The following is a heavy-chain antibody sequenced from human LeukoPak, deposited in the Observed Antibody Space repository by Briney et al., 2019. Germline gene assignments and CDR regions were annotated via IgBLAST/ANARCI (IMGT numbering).Heavy chain of an antibody. J-gene: IGHJ4*02. Sequence: GGSLRLSCEVSGFAFSSYVMSWVRQAPGNGLEWVSAIDSSGVTTQYADSVKGRFTIFRDNPKNTLYLQLNSLRAEDTAVYYCAKGDDFLADYRYRFDYWGQGTLVTVSS. CDR3: AKGDDFLADYRYRFDY. D-gene: IGHD3-9*01. V-gene: IGHV3-23*01. CDR1: GFAFSSYV. CDR2: IDSSGVTT.